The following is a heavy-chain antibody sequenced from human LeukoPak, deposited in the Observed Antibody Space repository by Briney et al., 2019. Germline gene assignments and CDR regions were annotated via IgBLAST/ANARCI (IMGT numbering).Heavy chain of an antibody. Sequence: SETLSLTCAVYGGSFSGYYWSWIRQPPGKGLEWIGEINHSGSTNYIPSLKSRVTISVDTSKNQFSLKLSSVTAADTAVYYCARVKYGSGRPYYFDYWGQGTLVTVSS. CDR2: INHSGST. CDR1: GGSFSGYY. CDR3: ARVKYGSGRPYYFDY. J-gene: IGHJ4*02. V-gene: IGHV4-34*01. D-gene: IGHD3-10*01.